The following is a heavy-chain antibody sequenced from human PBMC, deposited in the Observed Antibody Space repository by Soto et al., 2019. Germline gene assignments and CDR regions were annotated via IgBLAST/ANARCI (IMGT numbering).Heavy chain of an antibody. CDR3: AKGSEFSNSYTLDFDF. D-gene: IGHD6-6*01. CDR2: MSGNGGST. J-gene: IGHJ4*02. Sequence: EVQLLESGGGLVQPGESPRLSCAASGFTFSSYAMSWVRQAPGRGLEWDSIMSGNGGSTYYAASVKGRFTISRDNTKNTLYLQMDSLTAEDTAVYYCAKGSEFSNSYTLDFDFWGQGALVTVSS. V-gene: IGHV3-23*01. CDR1: GFTFSSYA.